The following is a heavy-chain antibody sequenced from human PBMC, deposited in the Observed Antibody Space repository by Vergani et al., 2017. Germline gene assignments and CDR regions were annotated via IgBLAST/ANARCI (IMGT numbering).Heavy chain of an antibody. V-gene: IGHV3-11*06. CDR2: ISSSSSYT. Sequence: QVQLVESGGGLVKPGGSLRLSCAASGFTFSDYYMSWIRQAPGKGLEWVSYISSSSSYTNYADSVKGRFTISRDNAKNSLYLQMNSLRAEDTAVYYCARDASGYSYGFNSGSYYDGMDVWGQGTTGTVSS. CDR1: GFTFSDYY. CDR3: ARDASGYSYGFNSGSYYDGMDV. D-gene: IGHD5-18*01. J-gene: IGHJ6*02.